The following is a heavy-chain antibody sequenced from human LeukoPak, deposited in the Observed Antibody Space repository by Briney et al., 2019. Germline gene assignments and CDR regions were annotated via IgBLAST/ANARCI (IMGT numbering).Heavy chain of an antibody. CDR1: GFTFSSYW. D-gene: IGHD5-12*01. CDR3: AKCEAGVATICGGLYY. V-gene: IGHV3-74*01. CDR2: INSDGSST. J-gene: IGHJ4*02. Sequence: PGGSLRLSCAASGFTFSSYWMHWVRQAPGKGLVWVSRINSDGSSTSYADSVKGRFTISRDNAKNTLYLQMNSLRAEDTAKYYCAKCEAGVATICGGLYYWGQGTLVTVSS.